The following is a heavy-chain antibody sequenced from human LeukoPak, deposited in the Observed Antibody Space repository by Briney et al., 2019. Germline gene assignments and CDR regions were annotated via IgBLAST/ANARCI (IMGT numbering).Heavy chain of an antibody. CDR2: IYGGGST. CDR1: GFTVSSNY. CDR3: AKDPYSGYDGDYFDY. D-gene: IGHD5-12*01. J-gene: IGHJ4*02. V-gene: IGHV3-66*02. Sequence: GGSLRLSCAASGFTVSSNYMTWVRQAPGKGLEWVSVIYGGGSTYYADSVKGRFTISRDNSKNTLYLQMNSLRAEDTAVYYCAKDPYSGYDGDYFDYWGQGTLVTVSS.